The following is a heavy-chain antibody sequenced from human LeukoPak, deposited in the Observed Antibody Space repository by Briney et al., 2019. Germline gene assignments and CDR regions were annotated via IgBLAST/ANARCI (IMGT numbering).Heavy chain of an antibody. Sequence: SETLSLTCTVSGGPISSYYWSWIRQPPGKGLEWIGYIYYSGSTNYNPSLKSRVTISVDTSKNQFSLKLSSVTAADTAVYYCARDGADDAFDIWGQGTMVTVSS. D-gene: IGHD4/OR15-4a*01. CDR2: IYYSGST. CDR1: GGPISSYY. J-gene: IGHJ3*02. V-gene: IGHV4-59*01. CDR3: ARDGADDAFDI.